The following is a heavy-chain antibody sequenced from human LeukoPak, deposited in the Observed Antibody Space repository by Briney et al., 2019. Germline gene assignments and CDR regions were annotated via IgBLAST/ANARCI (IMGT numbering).Heavy chain of an antibody. CDR2: INPSGGST. V-gene: IGHV1-46*01. CDR3: ARAYYYDSSGSTSPHFDY. Sequence: ASVKVSCKASGYTFTGYYMHWVRQAPGQGLEWMGIINPSGGSTSYAQKFQGRVTMTRDMSTSTVYMELRSLRSEDTAVYYCARAYYYDSSGSTSPHFDYWGQGTLVTVSS. D-gene: IGHD3-22*01. CDR1: GYTFTGYY. J-gene: IGHJ4*02.